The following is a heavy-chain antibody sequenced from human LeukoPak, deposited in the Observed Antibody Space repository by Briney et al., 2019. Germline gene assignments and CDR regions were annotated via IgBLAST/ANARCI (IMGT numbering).Heavy chain of an antibody. CDR1: GYTFTSYD. V-gene: IGHV1-8*01. D-gene: IGHD6-19*01. J-gene: IGHJ5*02. CDR2: MNPNSGNT. CDR3: ARAPFSSGWYGAWFDP. Sequence: ASVKVSCKASGYTFTSYDINWVRQATGQGLEWMGWMNPNSGNTGYAQKFQGRVTMTRNTSISTAYMELSSLRSEDTAVYYCARAPFSSGWYGAWFDPRGQGTLVTVSS.